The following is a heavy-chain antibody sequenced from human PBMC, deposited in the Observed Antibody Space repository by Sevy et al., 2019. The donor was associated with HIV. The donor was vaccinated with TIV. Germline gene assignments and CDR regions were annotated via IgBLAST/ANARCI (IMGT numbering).Heavy chain of an antibody. CDR1: GFTFRRYW. Sequence: GGSLRLSCAASGFTFRRYWMTWVRQAPGKGLEWVANIKQDGSEKYYVDSVRGRFTISRDNAKNSLYLQMNSLRAEDTAVYYCAKDRRYGDIGLFDYWGQGTLVTASS. CDR2: IKQDGSEK. D-gene: IGHD4-17*01. V-gene: IGHV3-7*01. CDR3: AKDRRYGDIGLFDY. J-gene: IGHJ4*02.